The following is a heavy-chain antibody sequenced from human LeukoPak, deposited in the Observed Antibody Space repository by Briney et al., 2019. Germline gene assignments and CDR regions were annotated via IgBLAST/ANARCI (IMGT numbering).Heavy chain of an antibody. J-gene: IGHJ6*02. CDR2: MSPNSGDT. V-gene: IGHV1-8*01. CDR3: AEAAAAILESWWSGMDV. Sequence: ASVKVSCKASGYTFTSYDFNWVRQATGQRPEWMGWMSPNSGDTGYAQKFQDRVTMTRNTSISTAYMELSSLRSDDTAVYYCAEAAAAILESWWSGMDVWGQGTTVTVSS. D-gene: IGHD6-13*01. CDR1: GYTFTSYD.